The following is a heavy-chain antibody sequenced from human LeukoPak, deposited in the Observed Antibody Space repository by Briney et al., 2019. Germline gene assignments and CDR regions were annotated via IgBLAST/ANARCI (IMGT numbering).Heavy chain of an antibody. CDR2: INPNSGGT. Sequence: ASVKVSCKASGYIFTGYYMHWVRQAPGQGLEWMGWINPNSGGTNYAQKFQGRVTMTRDTSISTAYMELSRLRSDDTAVYYCARSVWFGELFTYGGQGTLVTVSA. D-gene: IGHD3-10*01. J-gene: IGHJ4*02. CDR3: ARSVWFGELFTY. V-gene: IGHV1-2*02. CDR1: GYIFTGYY.